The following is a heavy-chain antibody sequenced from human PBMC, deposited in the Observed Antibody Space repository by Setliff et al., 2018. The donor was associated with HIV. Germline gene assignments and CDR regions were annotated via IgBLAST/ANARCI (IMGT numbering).Heavy chain of an antibody. V-gene: IGHV4-4*02. J-gene: IGHJ6*02. CDR3: ARGHCSGTNCYGVDYYGMDV. Sequence: TSETLSLTCAVSGGSISSDNWWTWVRQAPGKGLEWIGKIYHSEYTNYNPSLKSRVSMSVDKSKNQFSVKLTSVTAADTAVYYCARGHCSGTNCYGVDYYGMDVWGQGTTVTVSS. CDR1: GGSISSDNW. D-gene: IGHD2-2*01. CDR2: IYHSEYT.